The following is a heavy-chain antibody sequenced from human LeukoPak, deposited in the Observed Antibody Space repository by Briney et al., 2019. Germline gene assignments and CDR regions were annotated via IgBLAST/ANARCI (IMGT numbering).Heavy chain of an antibody. CDR2: IYYSGST. V-gene: IGHV4-39*01. CDR1: GGSISSSSYY. J-gene: IGHJ6*02. Sequence: SETLSLTCTVSGGSISSSSYYWGWIRQPPGKGLEWIGSIYYSGSTYYNPSLKSRVTISVDTSKNQFSLKLSSVTAADTAVYYCARQRTMVRGVIIWGYYYYGMDVWAKGPRSPSP. D-gene: IGHD3-10*01. CDR3: ARQRTMVRGVIIWGYYYYGMDV.